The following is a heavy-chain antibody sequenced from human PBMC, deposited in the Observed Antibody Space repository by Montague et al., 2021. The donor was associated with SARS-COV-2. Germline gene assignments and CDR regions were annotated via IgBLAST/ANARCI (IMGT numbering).Heavy chain of an antibody. CDR1: GGSFSGYY. D-gene: IGHD5-12*01. CDR2: IIHSGST. CDR3: ARGQSPPTIRRGRGWRGWFGP. Sequence: SETLSLTCAVYGGSFSGYYWTWIRQAPGKGLEWIGEIIHSGSTNYNPSLESRVTMSMDTPKNQLSLRLNSVTAADTAVYYCARGQSPPTIRRGRGWRGWFGPWGQGTLVGVSS. V-gene: IGHV4-34*01. J-gene: IGHJ5*02.